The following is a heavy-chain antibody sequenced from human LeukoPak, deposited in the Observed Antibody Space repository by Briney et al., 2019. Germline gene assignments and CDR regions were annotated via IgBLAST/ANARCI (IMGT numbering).Heavy chain of an antibody. CDR1: GFTFDDYA. CDR3: ATLTGEDY. D-gene: IGHD7-27*01. CDR2: ISWNSGSI. V-gene: IGHV3-9*03. J-gene: IGHJ4*02. Sequence: GRSLRLSXAASGFTFDDYAMHWVRQAPGKGLEWVSGISWNSGSIGYTDSVKGRFTISRDNAKNSLYLQMNSLRAEDMALYYCATLTGEDYWGQGTLVTVSS.